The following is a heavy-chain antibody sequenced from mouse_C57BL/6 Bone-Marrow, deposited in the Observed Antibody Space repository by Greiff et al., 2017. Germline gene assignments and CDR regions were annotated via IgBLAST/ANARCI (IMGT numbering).Heavy chain of an antibody. J-gene: IGHJ4*01. CDR3: ARGGVPYYYAMDY. CDR1: GYTFTSYG. V-gene: IGHV1-81*01. Sequence: VKLQQSGAELARPGASVKLSCKASGYTFTSYGISWVKQRTGQGLEWIGEIYPRSGNTYYNEKFKGKATLTADKSSSTAYMELRSLTSEYSAVYFCARGGVPYYYAMDYWGQGTSVTVSS. CDR2: IYPRSGNT.